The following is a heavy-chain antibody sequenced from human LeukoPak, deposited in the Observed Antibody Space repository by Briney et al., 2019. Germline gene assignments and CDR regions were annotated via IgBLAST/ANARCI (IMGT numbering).Heavy chain of an antibody. CDR3: ASDYYDRPYDAFDI. J-gene: IGHJ3*02. D-gene: IGHD3-22*01. CDR2: IIPIFGTA. V-gene: IGHV1-69*13. CDR1: GGTFSSYA. Sequence: SVKVSCKAFGGTFSSYAISWVRQAPGQGLEWMGGIIPIFGTANYAQKFQGRVTITADESTSTAYMELSSLRSEDTAVYYCASDYYDRPYDAFDIWGQGTMVTVSS.